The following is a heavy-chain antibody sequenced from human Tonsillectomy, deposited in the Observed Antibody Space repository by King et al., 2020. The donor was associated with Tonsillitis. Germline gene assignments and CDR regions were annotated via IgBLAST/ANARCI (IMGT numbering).Heavy chain of an antibody. CDR1: GYSFDSDW. Sequence: QLVQSGAEVKKPGESLMISCKGSGYSFDSDWIGWVRQMPGEGLEWMGIIYPADSDTRYSPSFQGHVTISADKSINTAYLQWSSLKASDTAIYYCGLAGSPKRPLDYWGQGTLVIVSS. J-gene: IGHJ4*02. CDR2: IYPADSDT. D-gene: IGHD6-19*01. V-gene: IGHV5-51*01. CDR3: GLAGSPKRPLDY.